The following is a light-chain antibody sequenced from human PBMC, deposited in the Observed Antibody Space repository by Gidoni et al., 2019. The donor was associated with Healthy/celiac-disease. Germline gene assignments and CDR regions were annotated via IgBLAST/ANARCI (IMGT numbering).Light chain of an antibody. CDR2: GAS. J-gene: IGKJ1*01. Sequence: EIVLTQSPGNLSLSPGERATLSCRASQSVSSSYLAWYQPKPGQAPRLLIYGASSRATGIPDRFSGSGSGTDFTLTISRLEPEDFAVYYCQQYGSSPWTFGQGTKVEIK. CDR1: QSVSSSY. V-gene: IGKV3-20*01. CDR3: QQYGSSPWT.